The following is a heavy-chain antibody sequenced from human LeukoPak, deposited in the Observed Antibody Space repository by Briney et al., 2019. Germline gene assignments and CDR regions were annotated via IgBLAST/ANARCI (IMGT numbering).Heavy chain of an antibody. Sequence: GGSLRLSCAASGFTFSSYGMHWVRQAPGKGLEWVAFIRYDGSNKYYADSVKGRFTISRDNSKNTLYLQMNSLRAEDTAVYYCASLWGQLRYFDWLFLSGDNFDYWGQGTLVSVSS. CDR3: ASLWGQLRYFDWLFLSGDNFDY. V-gene: IGHV3-30*02. D-gene: IGHD3-9*01. CDR1: GFTFSSYG. CDR2: IRYDGSNK. J-gene: IGHJ4*02.